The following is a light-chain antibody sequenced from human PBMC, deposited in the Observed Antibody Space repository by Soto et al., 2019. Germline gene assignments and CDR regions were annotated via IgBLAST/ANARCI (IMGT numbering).Light chain of an antibody. J-gene: IGKJ2*01. V-gene: IGKV1-12*01. CDR3: QHAKSFPYT. CDR2: AAY. CDR1: QSLDNW. Sequence: DIQMTQSPSSVSASVGDTVTISCRASQSLDNWLAWYQQKPGNAPRLLIYAAYTLENGVPSRFSGSGSGSDFTLTISSLQPEDCATYYCQHAKSFPYTFGQGTKVEI.